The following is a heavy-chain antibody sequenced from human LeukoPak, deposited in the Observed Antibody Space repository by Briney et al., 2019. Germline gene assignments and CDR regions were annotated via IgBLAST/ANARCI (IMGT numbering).Heavy chain of an antibody. CDR3: ARQPTIGAAKIDP. D-gene: IGHD6-25*01. V-gene: IGHV4-39*01. J-gene: IGHJ5*02. CDR1: GGSISDNNCY. Sequence: PSETLSLTCSVSGGSISDNNCYWGWSRQPPGRGLEWIGNIYYRGNTFYSPSLKSRVTVSVDTSKNQFSLKLRSVTAADTAIYYCARQPTIGAAKIDPWGQGTLVTVSS. CDR2: IYYRGNT.